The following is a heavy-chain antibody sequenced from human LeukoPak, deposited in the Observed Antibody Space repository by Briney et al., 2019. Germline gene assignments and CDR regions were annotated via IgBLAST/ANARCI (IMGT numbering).Heavy chain of an antibody. D-gene: IGHD6-6*01. CDR2: ISYDGSNK. V-gene: IGHV3-30-3*01. J-gene: IGHJ6*02. Sequence: GGALRLSCAASGITFSSCARHWVRQAPGKGLEWVAVISYDGSNKYYADSVKGRFTISRDNSKNTLYLQMNSLKAEDTAVYYCARGFEYSSSYYYYYGMDVWGQETTVTVSS. CDR3: ARGFEYSSSYYYYYGMDV. CDR1: GITFSSCA.